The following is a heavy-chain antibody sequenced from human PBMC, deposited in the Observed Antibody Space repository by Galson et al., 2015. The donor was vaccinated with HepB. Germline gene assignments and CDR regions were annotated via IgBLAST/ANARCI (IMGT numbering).Heavy chain of an antibody. D-gene: IGHD2-15*01. J-gene: IGHJ6*02. Sequence: SVKVSCKASGGTFSSYAISWVRQAPGQGLEWMGGIIPIFGTANYAQKFQGRVTITADKSTSTAYMELSSLRSEDTAVYYCARGEGGYCSGGSCYSYYYGMDVWGQGTTVTVSS. CDR1: GGTFSSYA. CDR3: ARGEGGYCSGGSCYSYYYGMDV. CDR2: IIPIFGTA. V-gene: IGHV1-69*06.